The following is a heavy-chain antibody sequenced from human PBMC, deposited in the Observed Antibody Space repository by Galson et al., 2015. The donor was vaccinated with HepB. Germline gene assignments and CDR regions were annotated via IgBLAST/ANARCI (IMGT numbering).Heavy chain of an antibody. J-gene: IGHJ3*02. CDR3: AKGSGSGSYGVDAFDI. Sequence: SLRLSCAASGFTFSSYAMSWVRQAPGKGLEWVSAISGSGGSTYYADSMKGRFTISRNNPKNTLYLQMNSLRAEDTAVYYCAKGSGSGSYGVDAFDIWGQGTMVTVSS. CDR1: GFTFSSYA. V-gene: IGHV3-23*01. CDR2: ISGSGGST. D-gene: IGHD1-26*01.